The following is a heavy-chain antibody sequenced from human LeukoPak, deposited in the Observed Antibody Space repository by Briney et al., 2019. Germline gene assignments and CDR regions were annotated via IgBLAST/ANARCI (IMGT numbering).Heavy chain of an antibody. CDR2: ISGSGGST. D-gene: IGHD1/OR15-1a*01. Sequence: SGGSLRLSCAASGFTFTNYVMTWVRQAPGKGLEWVSAISGSGGSTYYADSVKGRFTVSRDNSKNTVYLQMNSLRAEDTAVYYCARGNWNKLEVFDHWGQGTLVTVSS. CDR1: GFTFTNYV. V-gene: IGHV3-23*01. J-gene: IGHJ4*02. CDR3: ARGNWNKLEVFDH.